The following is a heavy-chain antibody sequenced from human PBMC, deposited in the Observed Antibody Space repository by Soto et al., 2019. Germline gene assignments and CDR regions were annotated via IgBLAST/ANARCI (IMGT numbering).Heavy chain of an antibody. V-gene: IGHV1-18*04. Sequence: APLKVSCKAAGYTISSYGISWVRQAPGQGLEWMGWISAYNGNTNYAQKLQGRVTMTTDTSTSTAYMELRSLRSDDTAVYYCARGDWAAADTEDYWGQGTLVTVSS. CDR3: ARGDWAAADTEDY. D-gene: IGHD6-13*01. CDR2: ISAYNGNT. J-gene: IGHJ4*02. CDR1: GYTISSYG.